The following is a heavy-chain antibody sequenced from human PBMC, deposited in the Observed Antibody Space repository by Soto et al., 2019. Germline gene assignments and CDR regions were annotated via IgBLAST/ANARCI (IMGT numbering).Heavy chain of an antibody. D-gene: IGHD2-15*01. J-gene: IGHJ5*02. CDR2: ISSSSSYI. CDR1: GFTFSSYS. V-gene: IGHV3-21*01. CDR3: ARGYCSGGSCYPVDP. Sequence: PGGSLRLSCAASGFTFSSYSMNWVRQAPGKGLEWVSSISSSSSYIYYADSVKGRFTISRDNAKNSLYLQMNSLRAEDTAVYYCARGYCSGGSCYPVDPWGQGTLVTVSS.